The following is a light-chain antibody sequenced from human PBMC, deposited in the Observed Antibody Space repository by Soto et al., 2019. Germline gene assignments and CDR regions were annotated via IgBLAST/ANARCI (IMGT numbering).Light chain of an antibody. V-gene: IGKV3-11*01. Sequence: EIVLTQSPATLSLSPGERATLSCRASQSVRSYLAWYQQKPGQAPRLLIYEASNRATGIPSRFSGSGSGKDFTLTISSLEPEDFAVYYCQQRSYWPLTFGGGTKVELK. CDR1: QSVRSY. CDR2: EAS. CDR3: QQRSYWPLT. J-gene: IGKJ4*01.